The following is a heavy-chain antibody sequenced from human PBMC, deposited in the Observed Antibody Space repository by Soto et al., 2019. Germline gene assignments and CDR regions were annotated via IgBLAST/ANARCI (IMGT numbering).Heavy chain of an antibody. V-gene: IGHV3-23*01. CDR3: ARQIGVPYIPGAYNY. J-gene: IGHJ4*01. Sequence: GSLRLSCAASGFSFSTYVMSWVRQAPGKGLEGVSSLSGNGAKIFNAESVQGRFTISRDNSKNTLFLEMNSLRAEDTALYYCARQIGVPYIPGAYNYWGHGTLVTVSS. CDR1: GFSFSTYV. CDR2: LSGNGAKI. D-gene: IGHD3-16*01.